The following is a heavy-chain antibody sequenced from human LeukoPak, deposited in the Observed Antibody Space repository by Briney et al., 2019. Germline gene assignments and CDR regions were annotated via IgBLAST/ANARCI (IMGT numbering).Heavy chain of an antibody. V-gene: IGHV3-21*01. J-gene: IGHJ4*02. Sequence: GGSLRLSCAVSVFTFRSYSMNWVRQAPGKGLEWVSSISSVSSYIYHADSLKGRFTISRDNAKNSLYLQMSSLRAEDTAVYYCARDSDSYGFDYWGQGTLVTVSS. D-gene: IGHD5-18*01. CDR2: ISSVSSYI. CDR1: VFTFRSYS. CDR3: ARDSDSYGFDY.